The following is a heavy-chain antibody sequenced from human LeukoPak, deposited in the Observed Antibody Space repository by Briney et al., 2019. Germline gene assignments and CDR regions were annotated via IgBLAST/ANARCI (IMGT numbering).Heavy chain of an antibody. CDR3: ARGVAGSYGEFDN. CDR2: ISPDGRTT. D-gene: IGHD1-26*01. J-gene: IGHJ4*02. Sequence: GGSLRLSCAASGFAVRDYWMHWVRQPPGAGLVWVSRISPDGRTTNYADSVKGRFTVSRDNAKNTVYLQMSSLRDEDTAVYCCARGVAGSYGEFDNWGQGTLVTVSS. V-gene: IGHV3-74*01. CDR1: GFAVRDYW.